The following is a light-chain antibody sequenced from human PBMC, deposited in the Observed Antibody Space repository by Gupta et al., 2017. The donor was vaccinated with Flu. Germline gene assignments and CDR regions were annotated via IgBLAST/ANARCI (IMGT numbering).Light chain of an antibody. Sequence: ISCTGTSSDVGGYNYVSWYQQHPGKAPKLMIYEVSKRPSGVPDRFSGSKSGNTASLTVSGLQAEDEADYYCSSYAGSNNLVFGGGTKLTVL. CDR3: SSYAGSNNLV. J-gene: IGLJ2*01. V-gene: IGLV2-8*01. CDR1: SSDVGGYNY. CDR2: EVS.